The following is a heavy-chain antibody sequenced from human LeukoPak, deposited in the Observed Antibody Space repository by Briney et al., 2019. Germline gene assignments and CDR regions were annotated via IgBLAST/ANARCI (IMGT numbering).Heavy chain of an antibody. V-gene: IGHV3-30*02. D-gene: IGHD3-10*01. Sequence: GGSLRLSCAASGFTFSSYGMHWVRQAPGKGLEWVAFIRYDGSNKYYADSVKGRFTISRDNSKNTLYLQMNSLRAEDTAVYYCAKGPHYYGSGSFVDYWGQGTLVTVS. J-gene: IGHJ4*02. CDR2: IRYDGSNK. CDR3: AKGPHYYGSGSFVDY. CDR1: GFTFSSYG.